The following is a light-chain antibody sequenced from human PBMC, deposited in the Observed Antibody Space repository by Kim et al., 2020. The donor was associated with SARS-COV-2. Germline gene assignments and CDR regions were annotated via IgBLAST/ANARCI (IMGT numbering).Light chain of an antibody. Sequence: GIINCNSSQSILSSSENKSYLAWFQHRSGQPATLVICWASTREPGVRDRFSGSGSGTDFILNLASLQAEDGAVSYCQQYYNAPSAFGQRKRLEIK. CDR2: WAS. V-gene: IGKV4-1*01. J-gene: IGKJ5*01. CDR3: QQYYNAPSA. CDR1: QSILSSSENKSY.